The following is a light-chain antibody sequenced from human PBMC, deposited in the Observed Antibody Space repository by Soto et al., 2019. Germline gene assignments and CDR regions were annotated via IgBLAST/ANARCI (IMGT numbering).Light chain of an antibody. CDR1: SGSIASNY. V-gene: IGLV6-57*04. J-gene: IGLJ2*01. Sequence: NFMLTQPHSVSESPGKTVTISCTRSSGSIASNYVQWYQQRPGSAPTTVIYEDNQRPSGVPDRFSGSIDSSSNSASLPISGLKTEDEAAYYCQSYDSSNQDVVFGGGTQLTVL. CDR2: EDN. CDR3: QSYDSSNQDVV.